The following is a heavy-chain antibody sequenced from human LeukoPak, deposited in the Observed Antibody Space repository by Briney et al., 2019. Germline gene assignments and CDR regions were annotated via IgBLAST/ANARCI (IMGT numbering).Heavy chain of an antibody. Sequence: GASVKVSCKASGYTFTSYYMHWVRQAPGQGLEWMGIINPSGGSTSYAQKFQGRVTMTRDMSTSTVYMELSSLRSDDTAVYYCARAAWEYSSSSSVFDYYYMDVWGKGTTVTVSS. CDR1: GYTFTSYY. J-gene: IGHJ6*03. V-gene: IGHV1-46*01. CDR2: INPSGGST. D-gene: IGHD6-6*01. CDR3: ARAAWEYSSSSSVFDYYYMDV.